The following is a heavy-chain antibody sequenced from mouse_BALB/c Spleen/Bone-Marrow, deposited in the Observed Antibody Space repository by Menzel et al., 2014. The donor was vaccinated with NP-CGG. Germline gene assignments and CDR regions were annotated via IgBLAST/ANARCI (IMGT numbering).Heavy chain of an antibody. V-gene: IGHV1-14*01. Sequence: EVQLQQSGPELVKPGASVKMSCKASGYTFTSYVMHWVKQKPGQGLEWVGYINPYNDGTNYNEKFKGKATLTSDKSSSTVYMELSSLTSEDSAVYYCARGGSYYAVDYWGQVTSVTVSS. CDR2: INPYNDGT. CDR1: GYTFTSYV. CDR3: ARGGSYYAVDY. J-gene: IGHJ4*01.